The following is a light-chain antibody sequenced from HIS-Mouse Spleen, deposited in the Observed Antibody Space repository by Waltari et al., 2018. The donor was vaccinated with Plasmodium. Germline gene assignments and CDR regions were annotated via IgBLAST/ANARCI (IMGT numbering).Light chain of an antibody. CDR1: QGISSY. CDR3: QQYYSYPFT. CDR2: AAS. J-gene: IGKJ3*01. V-gene: IGKV1-8*01. Sequence: AIRMTQSPSPFSPSTGDRVTITCRPSQGISSYLAWYQQKPGKAPKLLIYAASTLQSGVPSRFSGSGSGTDFTLTISCLQSEDFATYYCQQYYSYPFTFGPGTKVDIK.